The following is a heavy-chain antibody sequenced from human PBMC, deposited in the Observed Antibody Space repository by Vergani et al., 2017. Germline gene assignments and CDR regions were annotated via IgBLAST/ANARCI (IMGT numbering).Heavy chain of an antibody. Sequence: QVQLQESGPGLVKPSETLSLTCTVSGGSIGSYYWSWIRQPPGKGLEWIGYIYYSGSTNYNPSLKSRVTISVDTSKNQFSLKLSSVTAADTAVYYCARDYKDFWSGYYYWYFDLWGRGTLVTVSS. V-gene: IGHV4-59*01. D-gene: IGHD3-3*01. J-gene: IGHJ2*01. CDR1: GGSIGSYY. CDR3: ARDYKDFWSGYYYWYFDL. CDR2: IYYSGST.